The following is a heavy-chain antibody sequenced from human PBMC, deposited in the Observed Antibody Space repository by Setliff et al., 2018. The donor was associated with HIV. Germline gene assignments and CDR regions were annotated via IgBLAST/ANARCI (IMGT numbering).Heavy chain of an antibody. D-gene: IGHD2-21*01. J-gene: IGHJ4*02. CDR1: NGSFSGYY. V-gene: IGHV4-34*01. CDR2: ISHSGTT. CDR3: ALLAVPFIVETISPL. Sequence: SETLSLTCAVYNGSFSGYYWSWIRQPPGKGLEWIGEISHSGTTTYSPSLKGRVTMSVDTSKNQFSLKLNTVTAADTAMYYCALLAVPFIVETISPLWGQGSLVTVSS.